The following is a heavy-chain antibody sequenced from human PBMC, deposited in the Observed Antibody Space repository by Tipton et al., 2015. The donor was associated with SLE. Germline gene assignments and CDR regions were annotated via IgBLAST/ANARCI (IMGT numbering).Heavy chain of an antibody. D-gene: IGHD1-26*01. Sequence: TLSLTCTVSGGSISSSSYYWGWIRQPPGKGLEWIGSIYYSGSTYYNPSLKSRVTISVDTSKNQLSLKLSSVTAADTAVYYCASRSGSYYDGFDYYYGMDVWGQGTTVTVSS. J-gene: IGHJ6*02. V-gene: IGHV4-39*07. CDR1: GGSISSSSYY. CDR2: IYYSGST. CDR3: ASRSGSYYDGFDYYYGMDV.